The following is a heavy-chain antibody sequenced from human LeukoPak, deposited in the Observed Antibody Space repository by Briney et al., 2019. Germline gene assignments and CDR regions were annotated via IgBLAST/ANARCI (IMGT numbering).Heavy chain of an antibody. D-gene: IGHD2-21*02. Sequence: ASVKVSCKASGYTFTSYDINWVRQATGQGLEWMGWMNPNSGNTGYAQKFQGRVTMTRNTSISTAYMELSSLRSEDTAVYYCARGRHIAVVTAIRSVYYFDYWGQGTLVTVSS. J-gene: IGHJ4*02. CDR2: MNPNSGNT. CDR1: GYTFTSYD. CDR3: ARGRHIAVVTAIRSVYYFDY. V-gene: IGHV1-8*01.